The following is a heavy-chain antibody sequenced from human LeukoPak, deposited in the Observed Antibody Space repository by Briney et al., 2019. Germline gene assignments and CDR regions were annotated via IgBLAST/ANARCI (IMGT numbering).Heavy chain of an antibody. CDR1: GFTFSGSA. V-gene: IGHV3-73*01. D-gene: IGHD3-22*01. Sequence: GGSLRLSCAASGFTFSGSAMHWVRQASGKGLEWVGRIRSKANSYATAYAASVKGRFTISRDDSKNTAYLQMNSLKTEDTAVYYCTRARYDSSTPYFDYWGQGTLVTVSS. CDR2: IRSKANSYAT. CDR3: TRARYDSSTPYFDY. J-gene: IGHJ4*02.